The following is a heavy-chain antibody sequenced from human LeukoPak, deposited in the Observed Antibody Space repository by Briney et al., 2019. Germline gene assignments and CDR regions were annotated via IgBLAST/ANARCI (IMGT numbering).Heavy chain of an antibody. CDR1: GFTFSNYW. Sequence: GGSLRLSCAASGFTFSNYWMHWVRQVPGKGLVWVSRINDDGSATFYADSVKGRFTISRDNAKNTLFLQINSLRAEDTAVYYCTREILAPGKTHDYWGQGTLVTVSS. CDR3: TREILAPGKTHDY. CDR2: INDDGSAT. V-gene: IGHV3-74*01. J-gene: IGHJ4*02.